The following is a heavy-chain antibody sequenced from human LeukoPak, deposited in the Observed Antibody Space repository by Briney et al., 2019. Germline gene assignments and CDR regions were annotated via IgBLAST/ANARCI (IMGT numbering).Heavy chain of an antibody. CDR2: ISGSGRNT. Sequence: GGSLRLSCAASGFTFSNYAMSWVRQASGKGLEWVSGISGSGRNTNYADSVKGRFTISRDDSKNTLYLQMNSLRAEDTAVYYCAKELLAAAGTPGDYWGQGTLVTVSS. J-gene: IGHJ4*02. CDR1: GFTFSNYA. D-gene: IGHD6-13*01. CDR3: AKELLAAAGTPGDY. V-gene: IGHV3-23*01.